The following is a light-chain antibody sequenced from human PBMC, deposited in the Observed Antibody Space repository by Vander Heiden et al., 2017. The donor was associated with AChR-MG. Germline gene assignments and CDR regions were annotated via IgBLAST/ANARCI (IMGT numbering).Light chain of an antibody. J-gene: IGLJ3*02. CDR3: SSYTSSSTLWV. CDR2: DVS. V-gene: IGLV2-14*01. CDR1: SSDVGGYNY. Sequence: QSALTQPASVSGSPGQSIIISCTGTSSDVGGYNYVSWYQQHPGKAPKLMIYDVSKRPSGVSNRFSGSKSGNTASLTISGLQAEDEADYYCSSYTSSSTLWVFGGGTKLTVL.